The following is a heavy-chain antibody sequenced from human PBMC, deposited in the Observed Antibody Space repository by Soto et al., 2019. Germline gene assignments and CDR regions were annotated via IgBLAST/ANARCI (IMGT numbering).Heavy chain of an antibody. CDR3: AILSSLYKDY. CDR2: MNPNSGNT. V-gene: IGHV1-8*01. J-gene: IGHJ4*02. D-gene: IGHD6-13*01. CDR1: GYTFTSYD. Sequence: QVQLVQSGAEVKKPGASVKVSCKASGYTFTSYDINWVRQATGQGLEWMGWMNPNSGNTGYAQKFQGRVTMTRNTSISTAYRELISLTSEDTAVYYCAILSSLYKDYWGQGTLVTVSS.